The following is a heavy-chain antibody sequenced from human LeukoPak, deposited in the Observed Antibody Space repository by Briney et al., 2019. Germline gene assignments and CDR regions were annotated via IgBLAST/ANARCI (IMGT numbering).Heavy chain of an antibody. V-gene: IGHV3-30-3*01. CDR3: ARDRERLRDPLYYFDY. Sequence: GGSLRLSCAASGFTFSSYAMHWVRQAPGKGLEWVAVISYDGSNKYYADSVKGRFTISRDNSKNTLYLQMNSLRAEDTAVYYCARDRERLRDPLYYFDYWGQGTLVTVSS. J-gene: IGHJ4*02. CDR1: GFTFSSYA. CDR2: ISYDGSNK. D-gene: IGHD6-25*01.